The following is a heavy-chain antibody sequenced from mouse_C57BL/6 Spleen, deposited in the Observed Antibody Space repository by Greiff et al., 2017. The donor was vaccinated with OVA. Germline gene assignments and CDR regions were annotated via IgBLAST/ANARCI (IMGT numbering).Heavy chain of an antibody. CDR1: GFTFSNYW. CDR2: IRLKSDNYAT. CDR3: TGIDYVYAMDY. V-gene: IGHV6-3*01. J-gene: IGHJ4*01. Sequence: EVKLQESGGGLVQPGGSMKLSCVASGFTFSNYWMNWVRQSPEKGLEWVAQIRLKSDNYATHYAESVKGRFTISRDDSKSSVYLQMNNLRAEDTGIYYCTGIDYVYAMDYWGQGTSVTVSS. D-gene: IGHD1-1*02.